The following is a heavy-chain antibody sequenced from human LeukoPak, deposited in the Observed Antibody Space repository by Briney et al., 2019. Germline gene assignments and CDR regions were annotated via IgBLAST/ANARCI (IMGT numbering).Heavy chain of an antibody. Sequence: SETLSLTCTVSGYSLSTGYYWDWIRPPPGKGLEGIGTFYRGGSTYYNPSLKSRVTISVDTSKNHFSPNLTSVTAGDTAVYYCARAMSLAARLQTIFDSWGQGTLVTVSS. CDR2: FYRGGST. J-gene: IGHJ4*02. CDR1: GYSLSTGYY. D-gene: IGHD6-6*01. CDR3: ARAMSLAARLQTIFDS. V-gene: IGHV4-38-2*02.